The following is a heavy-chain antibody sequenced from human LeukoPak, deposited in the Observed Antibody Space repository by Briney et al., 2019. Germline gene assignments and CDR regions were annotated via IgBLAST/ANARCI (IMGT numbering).Heavy chain of an antibody. Sequence: GGSLRLSCAASSFTFSSYWMYWVRQAPGKGLVWVSRINSDGSSTSYADSVKGRFTISRDNAKNTLYLQMNSLRAEDTAMYYCARGSACSGGSCYSYWYFDLWGRGTLVTVSS. D-gene: IGHD2-15*01. J-gene: IGHJ2*01. CDR1: SFTFSSYW. V-gene: IGHV3-74*01. CDR2: INSDGSST. CDR3: ARGSACSGGSCYSYWYFDL.